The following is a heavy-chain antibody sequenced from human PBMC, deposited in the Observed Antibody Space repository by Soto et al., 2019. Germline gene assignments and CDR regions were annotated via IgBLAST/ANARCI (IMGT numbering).Heavy chain of an antibody. CDR3: PSRDSSPHYRY. J-gene: IGHJ4*02. CDR2: IYYSGST. V-gene: IGHV4-39*01. Sequence: QLQLQESGPGLVKPSETLSLTCTVSGGSISSSSYYWGWIRQPPGKGLEWIGSIYYSGSTYYNPSRKXRXPXSXXPSRNQFSLKLSSVTVADPAVYCCPSRDSSPHYRYWGQGTLVTVSS. D-gene: IGHD2-15*01. CDR1: GGSISSSSYY.